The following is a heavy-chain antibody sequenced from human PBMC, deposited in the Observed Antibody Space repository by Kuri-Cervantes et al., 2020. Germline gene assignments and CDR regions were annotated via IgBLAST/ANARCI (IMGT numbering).Heavy chain of an antibody. J-gene: IGHJ4*02. Sequence: GESLKISCAASGFTFSSYWMSWVRQAPGKGLEWVANIKQDGSEKYYVDSVKGRFTISRDNAKNSLYLQMNSLRAEDTAVYYCAREYYYGSGSYYYFDYWGQGTLVTVSS. CDR1: GFTFSSYW. CDR2: IKQDGSEK. D-gene: IGHD3-10*01. V-gene: IGHV3-7*01. CDR3: AREYYYGSGSYYYFDY.